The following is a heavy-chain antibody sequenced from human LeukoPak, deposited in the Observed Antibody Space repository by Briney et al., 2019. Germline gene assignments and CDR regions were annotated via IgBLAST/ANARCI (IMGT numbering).Heavy chain of an antibody. J-gene: IGHJ4*02. V-gene: IGHV1-69*05. CDR1: GGTCSSYA. D-gene: IGHD2-15*01. Sequence: ASVKVSCKASGGTCSSYAISWVRQAPGQGLEWMGRIIPILGTANYAQKFQGRVTITTDESTSTAYMELSSLRSEDTAVYYCARDLFAQYCTGGSCYSSSGYYFDYWGQGTLVTVSS. CDR2: IIPILGTA. CDR3: ARDLFAQYCTGGSCYSSSGYYFDY.